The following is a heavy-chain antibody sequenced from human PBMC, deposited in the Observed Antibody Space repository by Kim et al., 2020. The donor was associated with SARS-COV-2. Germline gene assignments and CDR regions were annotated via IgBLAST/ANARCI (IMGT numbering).Heavy chain of an antibody. Sequence: ASVKVSCKVSGYTLTELSMHWVRQAPGKGLEWIGGFDPEDGETIYAQKFQGIVTMTEDTSTDTAYMELSSLRSEDTAVYYCATEGIVGATSFDYWGQGTLVTVSS. D-gene: IGHD1-26*01. V-gene: IGHV1-24*01. CDR2: FDPEDGET. CDR1: GYTLTELS. J-gene: IGHJ4*02. CDR3: ATEGIVGATSFDY.